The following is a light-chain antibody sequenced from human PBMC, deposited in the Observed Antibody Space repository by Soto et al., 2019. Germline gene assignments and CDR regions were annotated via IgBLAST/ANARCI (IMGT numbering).Light chain of an antibody. CDR1: SGSVSTGYH. CDR2: STN. J-gene: IGLJ1*01. V-gene: IGLV8-61*01. CDR3: VLYMGVGSYV. Sequence: QAVVTQEPSFSVSPGGTVTLTCGLTSGSVSTGYHPSWYQQTPGQAPRTLIYSTNTRSSGVPDRFSGSILGNKAALTIAGAQADDDSDYYWVLYMGVGSYVFGPGTRSPS.